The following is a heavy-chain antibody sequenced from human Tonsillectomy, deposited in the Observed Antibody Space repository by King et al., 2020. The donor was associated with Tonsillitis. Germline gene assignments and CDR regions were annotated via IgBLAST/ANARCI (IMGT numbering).Heavy chain of an antibody. Sequence: VQLVESGGVVVQPGGSLRLSCAASGFTFDDYTMHWVRQAPGKGLEWVSLISWVGGSTYYADSVKGRFTISRDNSKNSLYLQMNSLRTEDTALYYCAKGAPAVAGILDYWGQGTLVTVSS. CDR2: ISWVGGST. CDR1: GFTFDDYT. D-gene: IGHD6-19*01. V-gene: IGHV3-43*01. J-gene: IGHJ4*02. CDR3: AKGAPAVAGILDY.